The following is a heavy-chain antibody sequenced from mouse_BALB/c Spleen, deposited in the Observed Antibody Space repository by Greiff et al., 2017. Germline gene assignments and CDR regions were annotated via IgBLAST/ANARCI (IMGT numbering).Heavy chain of an antibody. CDR2: ISSGGSYT. D-gene: IGHD2-4*01. CDR3: ARHGSYDYAFAY. CDR1: GFTFSSYS. V-gene: IGHV5-6*01. Sequence: EVKLMESGGDLVKPGGSLKLSCAASGFTFSSYSMSWVRQTPDKRLEWVATISSGGSYTYYPDSVKGRFTISRDNAKNTLYLQMSSLKSEDTAMYYCARHGSYDYAFAYWGQGTLVTVSA. J-gene: IGHJ3*01.